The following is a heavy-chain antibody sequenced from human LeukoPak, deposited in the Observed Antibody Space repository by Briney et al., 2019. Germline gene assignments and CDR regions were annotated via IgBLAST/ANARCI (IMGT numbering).Heavy chain of an antibody. J-gene: IGHJ4*02. CDR3: AKLISPYDY. V-gene: IGHV3-30*02. CDR1: GSTFSSYG. CDR2: IRYDGNNK. Sequence: PGGSLRLSCAASGSTFSSYGMHWVRQAPGKGLEWVAFIRYDGNNKYYADSVKGRFTISRDNSKNTLYLQMNSLRAEDTAVYYCAKLISPYDYWGQGTLVTVSS.